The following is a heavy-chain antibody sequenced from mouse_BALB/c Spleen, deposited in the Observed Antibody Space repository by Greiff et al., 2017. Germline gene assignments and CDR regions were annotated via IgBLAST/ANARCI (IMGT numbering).Heavy chain of an antibody. J-gene: IGHJ3*01. V-gene: IGHV5-4*02. CDR2: ISDGGSYT. D-gene: IGHD2-3*01. CDR1: GFTFSDYY. Sequence: EVQLVESGGGLVKPGGSLKLSCAASGFTFSDYYMYWVRQTPEKRLEWVATISDGGSYTYYPDSVKGRFTISRDNAKNNLYLQMSSLKSEDTAMYYCARAYDGYYGFYAYWGQGTLVTVSA. CDR3: ARAYDGYYGFYAY.